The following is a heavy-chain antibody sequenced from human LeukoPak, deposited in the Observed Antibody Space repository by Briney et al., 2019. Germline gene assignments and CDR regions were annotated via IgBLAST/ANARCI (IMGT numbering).Heavy chain of an antibody. CDR3: ARGRMRDNWFDP. Sequence: SETLSLTCTVSGGSISSHYWSWIRQPPGKGLEWIGYIYYSGSTNYNPSLKSRVTISVDTSKNQFSLKLSSVTAADTAVYYCARGRMRDNWFDPGGQGTLVTVSS. V-gene: IGHV4-59*11. CDR2: IYYSGST. J-gene: IGHJ5*02. CDR1: GGSISSHY.